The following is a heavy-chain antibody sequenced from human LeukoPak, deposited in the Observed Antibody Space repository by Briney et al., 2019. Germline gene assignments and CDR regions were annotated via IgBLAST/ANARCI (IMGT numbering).Heavy chain of an antibody. CDR2: ISSSGSTI. J-gene: IGHJ4*02. CDR3: ARAEIGQWLVNGDY. CDR1: GFTLSSYE. Sequence: GGSLRLSCAASGFTLSSYEMNWVRQAPGKGLEWVSYISSSGSTIYYADSVKGRFTISRDNAKNSLYLQMNSLRAEDTAVYYCARAEIGQWLVNGDYWGQGTLVTVSS. D-gene: IGHD6-19*01. V-gene: IGHV3-48*03.